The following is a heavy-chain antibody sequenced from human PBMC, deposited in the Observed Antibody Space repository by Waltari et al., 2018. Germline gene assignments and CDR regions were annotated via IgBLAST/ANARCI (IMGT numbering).Heavy chain of an antibody. CDR1: DGSISSGNYY. V-gene: IGHV4-39*01. Sequence: QLQLQESGPGLVKPSETLSLTCTVPDGSISSGNYYWGWIRQPPGKGLQWIGSIHYSGSTSYNPSLKSRVTISVDTPKNQFSLKLSSVTAADTAVYYCARSLHIFRAAAGMFDYWGQGTLVIVSS. CDR3: ARSLHIFRAAAGMFDY. D-gene: IGHD6-13*01. CDR2: IHYSGST. J-gene: IGHJ4*02.